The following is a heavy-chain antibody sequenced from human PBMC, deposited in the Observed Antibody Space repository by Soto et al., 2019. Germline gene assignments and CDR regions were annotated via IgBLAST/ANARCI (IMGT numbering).Heavy chain of an antibody. CDR1: GGPVRSGSYY. CDR2: IYDGATT. CDR3: ARGYWYGVGRGRRMEV. Sequence: QVQLQESGPGLVKPSETVSLTCTVSGGPVRSGSYYWSWLRQPPGKVLYWIGYIYDGATTKYNPSLKSRVTLSEDTSKNQCSLKLNSVTDADTAAYYCARGYWYGVGRGRRMEVWGQGTTVTVSS. J-gene: IGHJ6*02. V-gene: IGHV4-61*01. D-gene: IGHD2-15*01.